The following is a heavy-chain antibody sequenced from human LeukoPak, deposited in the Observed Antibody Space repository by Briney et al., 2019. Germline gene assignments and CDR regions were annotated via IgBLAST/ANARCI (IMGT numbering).Heavy chain of an antibody. CDR2: IVPSGAGT. Sequence: GGSLRLSCAASGFTFSSYTMSWVRQAPGTGLEWVSTIVPSGAGTYYADSVKGRFTISRDNSKNTLYLQLSSLRSEDTAVYYCARGRGVHDSHTYDYFDYWGQGSLVTVSS. CDR3: ARGRGVHDSHTYDYFDY. V-gene: IGHV3-23*01. J-gene: IGHJ4*02. CDR1: GFTFSSYT. D-gene: IGHD3-22*01.